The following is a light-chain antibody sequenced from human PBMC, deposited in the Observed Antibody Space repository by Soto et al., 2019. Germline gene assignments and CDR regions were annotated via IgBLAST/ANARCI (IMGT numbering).Light chain of an antibody. CDR2: AAS. CDR1: QGINNY. J-gene: IGKJ1*01. CDR3: QKYNGVPWT. Sequence: DIQMTQSPSSLSASVGDRVTIACRASQGINNYLAWYQHKPGKVPQILIFAASTLQSVVPSRFSGSGSGTDITLTISSPPPEDVATYYCQKYNGVPWTFGQGTKVEIK. V-gene: IGKV1-27*01.